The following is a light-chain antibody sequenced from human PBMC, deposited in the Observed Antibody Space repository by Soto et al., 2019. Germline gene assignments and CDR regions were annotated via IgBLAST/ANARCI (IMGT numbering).Light chain of an antibody. CDR2: KAS. CDR1: QNINSW. CDR3: QQYNSYPYP. J-gene: IGKJ2*01. Sequence: DIQMTQSPSTLSAFVGDRVTITCRASQNINSWLAWYQQKPGKAPKVLIYKASNLESGVPSRFSGSGSGTEFTVTISSLQPDDFATYYCQQYNSYPYPFGQGTKLEIK. V-gene: IGKV1-5*03.